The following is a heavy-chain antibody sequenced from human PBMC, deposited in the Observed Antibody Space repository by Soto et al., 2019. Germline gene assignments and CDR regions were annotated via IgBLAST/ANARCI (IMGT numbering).Heavy chain of an antibody. CDR2: IVVGSGNT. J-gene: IGHJ4*02. CDR3: AADVAVAGYFDY. V-gene: IGHV1-58*01. Sequence: SVKVSCKASGFTFTSSGVQWVRQARGQRLEWIGWIVVGSGNTNYAQKFQERVTITRDMSTSTAYMELSSLRSEDTAVYYCAADVAVAGYFDYWGQGTLVTVSS. D-gene: IGHD6-19*01. CDR1: GFTFTSSG.